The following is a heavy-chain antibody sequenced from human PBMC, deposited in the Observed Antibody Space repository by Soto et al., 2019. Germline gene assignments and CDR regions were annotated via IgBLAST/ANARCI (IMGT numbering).Heavy chain of an antibody. CDR2: VSPKSGNT. D-gene: IGHD1-1*01. V-gene: IGHV1-18*01. Sequence: QIQLVQSGAEVKKPGASVKVSCKASRYNFFDYGVSWVRQAPGQGLEWMGWVSPKSGNTDYARKVQGRVTMTTDISTSTAYMELRGLISDDTSVYYCARGRTVSSIGPLLVWGQVTLVSVSS. CDR1: RYNFFDYG. J-gene: IGHJ1*01. CDR3: ARGRTVSSIGPLLV.